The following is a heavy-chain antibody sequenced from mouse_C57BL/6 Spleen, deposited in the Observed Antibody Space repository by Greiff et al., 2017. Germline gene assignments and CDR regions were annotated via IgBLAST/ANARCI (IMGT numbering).Heavy chain of an antibody. D-gene: IGHD1-1*01. Sequence: EVHLVESGEGLVKPGGSLKLSCAASGFTFSSYAMSWVRQTPEKRLEWVAYISSGGDYIYYADTVKGRFTISRDNARNTLYLQMSSLKSEDTAMYYCTRVYYYGSSLYYFDYWGQGTTLTVSS. V-gene: IGHV5-9-1*02. J-gene: IGHJ2*01. CDR3: TRVYYYGSSLYYFDY. CDR2: ISSGGDYI. CDR1: GFTFSSYA.